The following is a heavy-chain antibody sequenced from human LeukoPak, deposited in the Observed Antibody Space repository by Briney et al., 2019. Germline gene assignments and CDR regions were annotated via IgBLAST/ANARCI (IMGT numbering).Heavy chain of an antibody. J-gene: IGHJ4*02. CDR3: AKAIWVAATSSWFCLDY. Sequence: GGSLRLSCAASGFSFSGYGMHWVRQAPGKGLEWVAFIHYDGARSYYADSVKGRFTISRDNSRNTLYLQMNSLRPEDTAVYYCAKAIWVAATSSWFCLDYWGQGTLVTVSS. V-gene: IGHV3-30*02. CDR1: GFSFSGYG. D-gene: IGHD3-10*01. CDR2: IHYDGARS.